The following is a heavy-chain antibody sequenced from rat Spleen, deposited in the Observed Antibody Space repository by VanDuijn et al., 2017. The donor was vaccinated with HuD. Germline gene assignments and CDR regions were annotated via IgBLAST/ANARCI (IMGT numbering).Heavy chain of an antibody. CDR2: IISDGSST. D-gene: IGHD1-11*01. CDR3: ATSNYGGPFDY. CDR1: GFIFSDYA. V-gene: IGHV5-17*01. J-gene: IGHJ2*01. Sequence: EVQLVESDGGLVQPGGSLKLSCAASGFIFSDYAMAWVRQSPKKGLEWVATIISDGSSTYYRDTVKGRFTISRDNAKSNLYLQMDSLRSEDTATYYCATSNYGGPFDYWGQGVMVTVSS.